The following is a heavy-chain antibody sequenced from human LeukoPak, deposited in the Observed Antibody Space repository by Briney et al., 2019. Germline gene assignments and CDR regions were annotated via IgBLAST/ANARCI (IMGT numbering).Heavy chain of an antibody. CDR1: GFSFSSYA. V-gene: IGHV3-23*01. J-gene: IGHJ4*02. D-gene: IGHD3-16*01. CDR2: INGSGGGT. Sequence: GGSLRLSCAASGFSFSSYAMSWVRQAPGKGLEWVSGINGSGGGTDYADSVKGRFTISRDNSKNTLYPQMNRLRAEDTAVYYCAKREGYGSIDYWGQGTLVTVSS. CDR3: AKREGYGSIDY.